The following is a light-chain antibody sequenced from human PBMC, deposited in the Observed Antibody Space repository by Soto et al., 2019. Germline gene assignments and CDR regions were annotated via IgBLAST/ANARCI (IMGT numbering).Light chain of an antibody. V-gene: IGKV3-20*01. CDR1: QSVRNNY. J-gene: IGKJ4*01. CDR3: QQYGSTPLT. Sequence: EIVLTQSPDTLSLSPGERATLSCRAIQSVRNNYLAWYQQKPGQAPRFLIYDASSRATGIPDRFSGSGSGTDFTLTISRLEPEDFAVYYCQQYGSTPLTFGGGTKV. CDR2: DAS.